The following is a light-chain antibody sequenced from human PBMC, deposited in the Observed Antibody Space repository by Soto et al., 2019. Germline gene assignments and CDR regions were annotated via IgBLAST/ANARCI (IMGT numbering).Light chain of an antibody. J-gene: IGKJ1*01. CDR3: QQYFSLSS. Sequence: DIQMTQSPSALSASVGDSVSITCRASQNVGPWLAWYQQKPGKPPNILIYKASNLESGVSSRFSGSGSGTEFTLTISSLQPDDFATYFCQQYFSLSSFGQGTKVEVK. V-gene: IGKV1-5*03. CDR2: KAS. CDR1: QNVGPW.